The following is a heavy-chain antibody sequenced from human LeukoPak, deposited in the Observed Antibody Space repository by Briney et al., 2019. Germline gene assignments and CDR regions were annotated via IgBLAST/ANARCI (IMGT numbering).Heavy chain of an antibody. CDR3: AKVHGWGRQLGYYFDY. D-gene: IGHD2-15*01. CDR1: GFTFSNYG. CDR2: ISYGGTEK. V-gene: IGHV3-30*02. Sequence: GGSLRLSCEPHGFTFSNYGMHWVRQPPGKGLEWVACISYGGTEKQYADSVKGRFTISRDDYKNTLFLQMNSLRDEDTAIYYCAKVHGWGRQLGYYFDYWGQGTLVTVSS. J-gene: IGHJ4*02.